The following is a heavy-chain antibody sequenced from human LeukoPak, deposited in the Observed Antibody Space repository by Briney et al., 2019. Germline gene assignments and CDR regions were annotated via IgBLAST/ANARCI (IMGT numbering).Heavy chain of an antibody. CDR1: GYTFTSYY. CDR3: ARVQAAHDTFDI. V-gene: IGHV1-46*01. Sequence: ASVKVSCKASGYTFTSYYMHWVRQAPGQGLEWMGIINPSGGSTSYAQKFQGRVTITADKSTSTAYMELSSLRSEDTAVYYCARVQAAHDTFDIWGQGTMVTVSS. CDR2: INPSGGST. J-gene: IGHJ3*02.